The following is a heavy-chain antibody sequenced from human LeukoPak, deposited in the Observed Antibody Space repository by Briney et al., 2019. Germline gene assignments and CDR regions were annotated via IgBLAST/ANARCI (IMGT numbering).Heavy chain of an antibody. J-gene: IGHJ4*02. CDR2: IYYAGST. V-gene: IGHV4-39*01. Sequence: SETLSLTCSVSGGSISNSSYFWGWVRQPPGKGLEWIGSIYYAGSTYYNPSLKSRVTISKDTSKNQFALRLSSVTAADTAVYYCAKQIGSSGPDCWGQGTLVTVSS. D-gene: IGHD6-19*01. CDR1: GGSISNSSYF. CDR3: AKQIGSSGPDC.